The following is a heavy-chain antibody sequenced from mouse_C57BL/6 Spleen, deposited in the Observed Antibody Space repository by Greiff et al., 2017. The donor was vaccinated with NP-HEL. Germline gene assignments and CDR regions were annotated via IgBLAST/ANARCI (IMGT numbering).Heavy chain of an antibody. CDR3: ASPDSSGYVGYYAMDY. V-gene: IGHV5-4*03. CDR2: ISDGGSYT. CDR1: GFTFSSYA. J-gene: IGHJ4*01. Sequence: EVKLMESGGGLVKPGGSLKLSCAASGFTFSSYAMSWVRQTPEKRLEWVATISDGGSYTYYPDNVKGRFTISRDNAKNNLYLQMSHLKSEDTAMYYCASPDSSGYVGYYAMDYWGQGTSVTVSS. D-gene: IGHD3-2*02.